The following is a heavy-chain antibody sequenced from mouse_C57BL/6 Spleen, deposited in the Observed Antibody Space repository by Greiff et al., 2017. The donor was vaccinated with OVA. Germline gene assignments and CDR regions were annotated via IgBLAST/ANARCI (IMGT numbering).Heavy chain of an antibody. V-gene: IGHV1-52*01. CDR2: IDPSDSET. D-gene: IGHD2-1*01. Sequence: QVQLKESGAELVRPGSSVKLSCKASGYTFTSYWMHWVKQRPIQGLEWIGNIDPSDSETHYNQKFKDKATLTVDKSSSTAYMQLSSLTSEDSAVYYCAREGTYGNFSFDYWGQGTTLTVSS. J-gene: IGHJ2*01. CDR1: GYTFTSYW. CDR3: AREGTYGNFSFDY.